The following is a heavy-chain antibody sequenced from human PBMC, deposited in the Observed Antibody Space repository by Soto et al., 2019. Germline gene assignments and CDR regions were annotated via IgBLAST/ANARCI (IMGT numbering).Heavy chain of an antibody. CDR3: ARIPVDTSMIYWLDP. V-gene: IGHV4-61*08. CDR1: GGSVSSGDYY. CDR2: IYYSGNT. D-gene: IGHD5-18*01. Sequence: SETLSLTCTVSGGSVSSGDYYRSWIRQPPGKGLEWIGYIYYSGNTNYNPSLKSRVIISVDTSKNLFSLKLTSVTAADTAVYYCARIPVDTSMIYWLDPWGQGTLVTVSS. J-gene: IGHJ5*02.